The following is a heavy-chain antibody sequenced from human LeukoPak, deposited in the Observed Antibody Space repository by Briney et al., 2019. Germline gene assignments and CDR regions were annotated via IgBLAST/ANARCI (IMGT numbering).Heavy chain of an antibody. J-gene: IGHJ5*02. CDR2: IYSGGST. D-gene: IGHD1-26*01. CDR1: GFTVSSNY. CDR3: AREGAVGATDT. Sequence: GGSLRLSCAASGFTVSSNYMSWVRQAPGKGLEWVLVIYSGGSTYYADSVKGRFTISRDNSKNTLYLQMNSLRAEDTAVYYCAREGAVGATDTWGQGTLVTVSS. V-gene: IGHV3-66*02.